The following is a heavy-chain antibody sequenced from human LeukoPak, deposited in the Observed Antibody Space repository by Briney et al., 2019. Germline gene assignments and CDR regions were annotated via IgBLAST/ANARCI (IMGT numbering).Heavy chain of an antibody. D-gene: IGHD3-22*01. V-gene: IGHV3-23*01. J-gene: IGHJ4*02. CDR2: ISGNGGTT. CDR1: GFTFSTYA. CDR3: ARVMHYYDSSGYYPDY. Sequence: GGSLRLSCAASGFTFSTYAMIWVRQAPGKGLEWVSAISGNGGTTYYADSVKGRFTISRHNSKNTLYLQMNSLRAEDTAVYYCARVMHYYDSSGYYPDYWGQGTLVTVSS.